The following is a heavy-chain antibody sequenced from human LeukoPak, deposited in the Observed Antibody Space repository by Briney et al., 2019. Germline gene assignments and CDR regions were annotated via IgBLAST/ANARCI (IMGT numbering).Heavy chain of an antibody. D-gene: IGHD6-13*01. Sequence: PSETLSLTCTVSGGSISSYYWSWIRQPPGKGLEWIGYIYYSWSNNYNPSLKSRVTISVDTSKNQFSLKLSSVTAADTAVYYCARDSSSWYRNGMDVWGQGTTVTVSS. CDR2: IYYSWSN. CDR3: ARDSSSWYRNGMDV. CDR1: GGSISSYY. V-gene: IGHV4-59*01. J-gene: IGHJ6*02.